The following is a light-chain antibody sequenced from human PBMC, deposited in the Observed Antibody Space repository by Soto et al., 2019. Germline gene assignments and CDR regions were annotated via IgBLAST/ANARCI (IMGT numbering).Light chain of an antibody. CDR3: QQYGSSPT. Sequence: EIVLTQSPGTLSLSPGERVTLSCRASQSLSSGYLAWYQQKFGQAPRLLIYDASRRATVIPERFRGSGSGTDFTLTINRLEPEDFAVYYCQQYGSSPTFGLGTKVEIK. CDR1: QSLSSGY. V-gene: IGKV3-20*01. CDR2: DAS. J-gene: IGKJ1*01.